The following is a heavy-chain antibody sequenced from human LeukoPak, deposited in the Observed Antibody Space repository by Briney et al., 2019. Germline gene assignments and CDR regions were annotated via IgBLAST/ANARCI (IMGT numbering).Heavy chain of an antibody. Sequence: GGSLRLSCGVSGFTVSDNYMTWVRQAPGKELEWVAVISYDGSNKYYADSVKGRFTISRDNSKNTLYLQMNSLRAEDTAVYYCAKDAHPTVTTRFDYFDYWGQGTLVTVSS. V-gene: IGHV3-30*18. CDR3: AKDAHPTVTTRFDYFDY. CDR1: GFTVSDNY. J-gene: IGHJ4*02. CDR2: ISYDGSNK. D-gene: IGHD4-11*01.